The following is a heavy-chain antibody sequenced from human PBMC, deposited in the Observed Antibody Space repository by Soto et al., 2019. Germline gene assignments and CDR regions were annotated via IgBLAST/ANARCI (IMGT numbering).Heavy chain of an antibody. Sequence: PSETLSLTCTVSGGSISSYYWSWIRQPPGKGLEWIGYIYYGGSTNYNPSLKSRVTISVETSKNQFSLKLSSVTAADPAVYYWARDKSPRGLQLYYWGQGTLVTVSS. CDR2: IYYGGST. D-gene: IGHD5-12*01. J-gene: IGHJ4*02. V-gene: IGHV4-59*01. CDR3: ARDKSPRGLQLYY. CDR1: GGSISSYY.